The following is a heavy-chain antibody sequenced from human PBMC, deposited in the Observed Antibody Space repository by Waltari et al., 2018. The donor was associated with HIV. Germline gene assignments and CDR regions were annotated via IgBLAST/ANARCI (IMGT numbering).Heavy chain of an antibody. CDR2: INTSGSN. V-gene: IGHV4-4*07. CDR1: GGSISTYY. J-gene: IGHJ6*02. Sequence: QVQLQESGPGLVKPSETLSLSCTVSGGSISTYYWSWIRQPAGKGLEWIGRINTSGSNNRNASLKSRVTMTVDTSKNQFSLNLNSVTDADTAVYYCAREDRWAHGMDVWGQGTTVTVSS. CDR3: AREDRWAHGMDV. D-gene: IGHD1-26*01.